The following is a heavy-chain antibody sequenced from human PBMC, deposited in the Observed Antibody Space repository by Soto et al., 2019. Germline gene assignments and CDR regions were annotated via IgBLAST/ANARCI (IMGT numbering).Heavy chain of an antibody. Sequence: PSETLSLTCTVSGGSISSGGYYWSWIRQHPGKGLEWIGYIYYSGSTYYNPSLKSRVTISVDTSKNQFSLKLSSVTAADTAVYYCARARPPYYYDSSGYYYDYWGQGTLVTVSS. CDR3: ARARPPYYYDSSGYYYDY. CDR1: GGSISSGGYY. J-gene: IGHJ4*02. CDR2: IYYSGST. V-gene: IGHV4-31*03. D-gene: IGHD3-22*01.